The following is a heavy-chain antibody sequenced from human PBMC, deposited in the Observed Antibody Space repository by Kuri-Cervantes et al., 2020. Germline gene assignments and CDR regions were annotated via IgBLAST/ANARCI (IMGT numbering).Heavy chain of an antibody. J-gene: IGHJ3*02. CDR1: GGSFSGYY. Sequence: SETLSLTCAVYGGSFSGYYWSWIRQPPGKGLEWIGEINHSGSTNYNPSLKSQVTISVDTSKNQFSLKLTSVTAADTAVYYCARAVMVVATNAFDIWGQGTMVTVSS. V-gene: IGHV4-34*01. CDR2: INHSGST. CDR3: ARAVMVVATNAFDI. D-gene: IGHD2-15*01.